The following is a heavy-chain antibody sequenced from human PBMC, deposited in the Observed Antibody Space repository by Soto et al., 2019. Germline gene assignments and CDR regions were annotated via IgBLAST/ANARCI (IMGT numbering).Heavy chain of an antibody. J-gene: IGHJ4*02. CDR2: INHSGST. CDR3: AGGLGYCSSTSCYVSISFDY. D-gene: IGHD2-2*01. CDR1: GGSFSGYY. V-gene: IGHV4-34*01. Sequence: SETLSLTCAVYGGSFSGYYWSWIRQPPGKGLEWIGEINHSGSTNYNPSLKSRVTISVDTSKNQFSLKLSSVAAADTAVYYCAGGLGYCSSTSCYVSISFDYWGQGTLVTVSS.